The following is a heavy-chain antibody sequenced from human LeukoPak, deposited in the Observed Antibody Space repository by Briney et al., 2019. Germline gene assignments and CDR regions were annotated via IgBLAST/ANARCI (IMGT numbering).Heavy chain of an antibody. Sequence: GGSLRLSCAVSGFTFSSSEMNWVRQAPGKGLEWVSYISSSGSTIYYADSVKGRFTISRDNAKNSLYLQMNSLRAEDTAVYYCAELGITMIGGVWGKGTTVTISS. J-gene: IGHJ6*04. CDR1: GFTFSSSE. CDR3: AELGITMIGGV. D-gene: IGHD3-10*02. CDR2: ISSSGSTI. V-gene: IGHV3-48*03.